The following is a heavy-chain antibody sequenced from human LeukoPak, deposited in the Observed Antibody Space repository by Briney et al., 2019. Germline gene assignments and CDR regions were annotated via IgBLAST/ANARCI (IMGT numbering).Heavy chain of an antibody. CDR3: ARSGSYGTDY. D-gene: IGHD1-26*01. CDR2: IYTSGST. V-gene: IGHV4-61*02. CDR1: GGSISSGSYY. Sequence: SETLSLTCTVSGGSISSGSYYWSWIRQPAGKGLEWIGRIYTSGSTNYNPSLKSRVTISVDTSKNQFSLKLSSVTAADTAVYYCARSGSYGTDYLGQGTLVSVSS. J-gene: IGHJ4*02.